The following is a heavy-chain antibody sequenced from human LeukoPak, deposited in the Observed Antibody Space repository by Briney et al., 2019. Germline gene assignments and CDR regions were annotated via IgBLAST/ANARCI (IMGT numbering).Heavy chain of an antibody. CDR3: ARVDYYDSSGYYYATEKLSYYFGY. CDR1: GGSVSSGSYY. Sequence: PSETLSLTCTVSGGSVSSGSYYWSWIRQPPGKGLEWIGYIYYSGSTNYNPSLKSRVTISVDTSKNQFSLKLSSVTAADTAVYYCARVDYYDSSGYYYATEKLSYYFGYWGQGTLVTVSS. J-gene: IGHJ4*02. D-gene: IGHD3-22*01. V-gene: IGHV4-61*01. CDR2: IYYSGST.